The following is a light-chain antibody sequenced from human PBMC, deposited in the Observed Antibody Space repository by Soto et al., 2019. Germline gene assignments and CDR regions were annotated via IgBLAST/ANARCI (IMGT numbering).Light chain of an antibody. CDR3: ATWDASLQSWV. CDR2: TNN. Sequence: QSVLTQPPSVSGTPGQRVTISCSGSSSNIGSHLVNWYQQVPGTAPRLLISTNNQRHSGVPDRFSDSKSGTSASLAISGLQSEDEAHYYCATWDASLQSWVFGGGTKLTVL. CDR1: SSNIGSHL. J-gene: IGLJ3*02. V-gene: IGLV1-44*01.